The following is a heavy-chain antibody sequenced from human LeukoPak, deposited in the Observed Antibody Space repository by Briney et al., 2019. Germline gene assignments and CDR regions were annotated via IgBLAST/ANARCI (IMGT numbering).Heavy chain of an antibody. V-gene: IGHV1-2*02. CDR3: ARGGLTTLAARGPGYFQH. CDR2: INPNSGGT. J-gene: IGHJ1*01. Sequence: GASVKVSCKASGYTFTSYGISWVRQAPGQGLEWMGWINPNSGGTNYAQKFQGRVTMTRDTSISTAYMELSRLRSDDTAVYYCARGGLTTLAARGPGYFQHWGQGTLVTVSS. D-gene: IGHD6-6*01. CDR1: GYTFTSYG.